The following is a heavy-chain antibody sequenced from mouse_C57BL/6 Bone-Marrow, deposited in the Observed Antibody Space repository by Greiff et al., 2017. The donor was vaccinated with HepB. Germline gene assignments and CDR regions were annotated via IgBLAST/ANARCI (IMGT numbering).Heavy chain of an antibody. CDR1: GYTFTDYY. Sequence: EVQLQQSGPVLVKPGASVKMSCKASGYTFTDYYMNWVKQSHGKSLEWIGVINPYNGGTSYNQKFKGKATLTVDKSSSTAYMELNSLTSEDSAVYYCARWLNAMDYWGQGTSVTVSS. J-gene: IGHJ4*01. D-gene: IGHD2-2*01. CDR3: ARWLNAMDY. CDR2: INPYNGGT. V-gene: IGHV1-19*01.